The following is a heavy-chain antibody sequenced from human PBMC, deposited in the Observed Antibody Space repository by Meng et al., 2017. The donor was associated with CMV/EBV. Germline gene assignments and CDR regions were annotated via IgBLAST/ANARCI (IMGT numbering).Heavy chain of an antibody. D-gene: IGHD2-2*01. CDR3: ARGHIVPAAHFDY. CDR2: ISSSGSTI. J-gene: IGHJ4*02. CDR1: GFIFSSYE. Sequence: GGSLRLSCAASGFIFSSYEMNWVRQAPGKGLEWVSYISSSGSTIYYADSVKGRFTISRDNAKNSLYLQMSSLRSEDTAVYYCARGHIVPAAHFDYWGQGTLVTVSS. V-gene: IGHV3-48*03.